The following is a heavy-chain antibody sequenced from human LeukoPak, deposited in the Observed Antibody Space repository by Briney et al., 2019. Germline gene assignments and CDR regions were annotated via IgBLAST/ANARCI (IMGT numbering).Heavy chain of an antibody. J-gene: IGHJ3*02. V-gene: IGHV3-30*18. Sequence: PGRSLRLSCAASGFTFSSHGMHWVRQAPGKGLEWVAVISYDGSNKYYADSVKGRFTISRDNSKNTLYLQMNSLRAEDTAVYYCAKGSIVGATRTAFDIWGQGTMVTVSS. CDR3: AKGSIVGATRTAFDI. CDR1: GFTFSSHG. D-gene: IGHD1-26*01. CDR2: ISYDGSNK.